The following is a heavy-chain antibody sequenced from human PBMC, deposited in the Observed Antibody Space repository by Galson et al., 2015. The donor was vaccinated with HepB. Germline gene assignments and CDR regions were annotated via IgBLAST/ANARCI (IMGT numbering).Heavy chain of an antibody. V-gene: IGHV1-69*13. CDR2: IIPFLGST. Sequence: SVKVSCKASGGTFSSYEVSWVRQAPGQGLEWMGGIIPFLGSTNYAQKFQGRVTITADESTSTSYMELSSLRSEDTAVYYCARLDNSYDTLTGYPRGGMDVWGQGTTVSVSS. D-gene: IGHD3-9*01. CDR3: ARLDNSYDTLTGYPRGGMDV. CDR1: GGTFSSYE. J-gene: IGHJ6*02.